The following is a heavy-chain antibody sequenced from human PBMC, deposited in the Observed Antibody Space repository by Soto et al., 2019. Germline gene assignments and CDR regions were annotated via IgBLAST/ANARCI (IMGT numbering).Heavy chain of an antibody. CDR1: GFTVSNTC. D-gene: IGHD2-8*02. CDR2: LWYDGTTT. Sequence: PGGSLRLSCAASGFTVSNTCMHWVRQAPGKGLEWVAVLWYDGTTTFYADSVRGRFTVSRDISVNTFYLQMNTLRAEDTAVYYCARDPCFPGGSSPYLYSWGQGTLVTVSS. CDR3: ARDPCFPGGSSPYLYS. V-gene: IGHV3-33*01. J-gene: IGHJ4*02.